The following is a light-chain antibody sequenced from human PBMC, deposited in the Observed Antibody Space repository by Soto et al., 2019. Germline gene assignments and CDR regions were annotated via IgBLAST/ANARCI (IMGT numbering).Light chain of an antibody. Sequence: IVITLSPTTLSVSQGERATLSCRASQSISSFLAWYQQKPGQAPRLLIYGASNRATGIPARFSGSGSGTDFTLTTSSLEPEDFAVYYCQQHFNGPLTFGQGTRLE. J-gene: IGKJ5*01. CDR2: GAS. CDR3: QQHFNGPLT. CDR1: QSISSF. V-gene: IGKV3-11*01.